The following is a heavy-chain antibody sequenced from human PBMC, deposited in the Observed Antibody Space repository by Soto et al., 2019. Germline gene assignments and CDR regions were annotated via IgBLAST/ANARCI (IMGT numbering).Heavy chain of an antibody. J-gene: IGHJ4*02. CDR1: GGSFSGYY. CDR2: VNHSGST. V-gene: IGHV4-34*01. CDR3: ARDKITGLFDY. D-gene: IGHD2-8*02. Sequence: SETLSLTCAAYGGSFSGYYWTWIRQPPGTGLEWIGEVNHSGSTNYNPSLKSRVTISVDTSKNQFSLKLTSVTAADTAVYYCARDKITGLFDYWGQGTLVTVSS.